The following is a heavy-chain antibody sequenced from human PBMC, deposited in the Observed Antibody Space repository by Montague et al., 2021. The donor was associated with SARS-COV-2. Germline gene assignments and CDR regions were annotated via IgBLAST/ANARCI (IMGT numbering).Heavy chain of an antibody. CDR1: GGSFSSYY. CDR2: IIHSGST. V-gene: IGHV4-34*01. Sequence: SETLSLTCAVYGGSFSSYYWNWIRQPPGKGLEWIGEIIHSGSTNYNPSLKSRVTMSVDTSKNQFSLKLSSVTAADTAVYYCARGARQGYGFRLGSFDSWGQGTLVTVSS. CDR3: ARGARQGYGFRLGSFDS. D-gene: IGHD3-10*01. J-gene: IGHJ4*02.